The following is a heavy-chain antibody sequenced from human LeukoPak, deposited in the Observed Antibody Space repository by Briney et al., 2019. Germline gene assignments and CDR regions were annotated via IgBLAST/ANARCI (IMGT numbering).Heavy chain of an antibody. Sequence: GASVKVSCKASGGTFSSYAISWVRQAPGQGLEWMGIINPSGGSTSYAQKFQGRVTMTRDTSTSTVYMELSSLRSEDTAVYYCARTTLWFGELLPYFDYWGQGTLVTVSS. CDR1: GGTFSSYA. CDR2: INPSGGST. CDR3: ARTTLWFGELLPYFDY. J-gene: IGHJ4*02. V-gene: IGHV1-46*01. D-gene: IGHD3-10*01.